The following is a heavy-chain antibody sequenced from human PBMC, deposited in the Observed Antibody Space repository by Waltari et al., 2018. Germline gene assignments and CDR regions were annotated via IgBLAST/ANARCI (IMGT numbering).Heavy chain of an antibody. D-gene: IGHD3-22*01. Sequence: QVHLVESGGGVVQPGKSLTLSCEVSGISVRTYAMHWVRQAPGKGLDRLAVISFYGNNIYDSDAVKGRFTITRDNAKNTVYLQMKRRRVEDTAVYYCARLAPRTYSSPVPGRHYYYGMDVWGQGTTVTVSS. CDR2: ISFYGNNI. CDR3: ARLAPRTYSSPVPGRHYYYGMDV. J-gene: IGHJ6*02. CDR1: GISVRTYA. V-gene: IGHV3-30*07.